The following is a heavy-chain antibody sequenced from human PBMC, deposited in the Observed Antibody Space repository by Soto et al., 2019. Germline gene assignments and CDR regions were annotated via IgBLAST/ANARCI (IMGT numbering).Heavy chain of an antibody. CDR1: GGSFSGYY. J-gene: IGHJ4*02. CDR2: INHSGST. D-gene: IGHD3-3*01. Sequence: TLSLTCAVYGGSFSGYYWSWIRQPPGKGLEWIGEINHSGSTNYNPSLKSRVTISVDTSKNQFSLKLSSVTAADTAVYYCARTPPTIFGVVIPPFDYWGQGTLVTVSS. CDR3: ARTPPTIFGVVIPPFDY. V-gene: IGHV4-34*01.